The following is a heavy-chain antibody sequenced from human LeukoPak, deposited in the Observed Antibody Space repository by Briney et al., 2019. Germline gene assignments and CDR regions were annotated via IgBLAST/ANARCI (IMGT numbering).Heavy chain of an antibody. Sequence: GGSLRLSCVASGFTFSSYWVAWVRQAPGTGLEWVANINQDGSEKNYVDSVKGRFTISRDNAKNSLCLQMNSLRAEDTAVYYCARDRGYPTFDMWGQGTMVTVSS. J-gene: IGHJ3*02. CDR2: INQDGSEK. V-gene: IGHV3-7*05. D-gene: IGHD5-18*01. CDR3: ARDRGYPTFDM. CDR1: GFTFSSYW.